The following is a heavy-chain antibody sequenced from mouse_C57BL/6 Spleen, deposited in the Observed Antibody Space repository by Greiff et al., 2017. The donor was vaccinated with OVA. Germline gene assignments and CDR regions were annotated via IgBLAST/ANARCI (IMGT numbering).Heavy chain of an antibody. CDR1: GYSITSGYY. Sequence: EVKLEESGPGLVKPSQSLSLTCSVTGYSITSGYYWNWIRQFPGNKLEWMGYISYDGSNNYNPSLKNRISITRDTSKNQFFLKLNSVTTEDTATYYCARYDYDGYFDVWGTGTTVTVSS. V-gene: IGHV3-6*01. CDR2: ISYDGSN. D-gene: IGHD2-4*01. CDR3: ARYDYDGYFDV. J-gene: IGHJ1*03.